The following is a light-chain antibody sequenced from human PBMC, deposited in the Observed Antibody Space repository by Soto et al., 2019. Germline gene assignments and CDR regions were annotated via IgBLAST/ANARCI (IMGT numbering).Light chain of an antibody. CDR3: CSYAGSYTYV. CDR2: DVS. CDR1: SSDVGGYNY. V-gene: IGLV2-11*01. Sequence: SVLTQPRSVSGSPGQSVTISCTGTSSDVGGYNYVSWYQQHPGKAPKLMIYDVSKRPSGVPDRFSGSKSGNTAPLTISGLQAEDEADYYFCSYAGSYTYVFGTGTKVTVL. J-gene: IGLJ1*01.